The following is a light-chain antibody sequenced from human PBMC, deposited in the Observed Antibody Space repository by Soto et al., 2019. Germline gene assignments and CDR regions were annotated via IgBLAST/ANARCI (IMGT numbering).Light chain of an antibody. V-gene: IGKV1-5*01. J-gene: IGKJ5*01. CDR1: QNIRSR. Sequence: DFQMTQSPSTLSASVGDRVTVTCRASQNIRSRLAWFQQKPGKAPKLLIYDASSLESGVPQRFSGSGSGTEFTLTISSLQTYDFATYYCQQYNGLITFGQGTRLEIK. CDR3: QQYNGLIT. CDR2: DAS.